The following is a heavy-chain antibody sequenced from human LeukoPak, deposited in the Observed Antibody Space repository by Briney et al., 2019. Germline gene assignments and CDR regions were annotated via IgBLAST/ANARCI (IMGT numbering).Heavy chain of an antibody. V-gene: IGHV3-30*18. J-gene: IGHJ3*02. CDR1: GFTFRSYD. Sequence: GGSLRLSCAASGFTFRSYDMHWVRQAPGKGLEWVAVISYDGSNKDYADSVKGRFTISSDNTKNTLFLQMNSLRAEDTAVYYCAKEVRGDAFDIWGQGTMVTVSS. CDR2: ISYDGSNK. D-gene: IGHD3-16*01. CDR3: AKEVRGDAFDI.